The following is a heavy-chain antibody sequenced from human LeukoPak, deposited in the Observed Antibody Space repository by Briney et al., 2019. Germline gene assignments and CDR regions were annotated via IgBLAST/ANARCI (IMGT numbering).Heavy chain of an antibody. Sequence: HSGGSLRLSCAASGFAFSRYWMHWVRQAPGKGLVWVSRVNGDGSTTTYADSVKGRFTISRDNAKNTLYLQMNSLRAEDTAVYYCARDYDNNGXNWFARXXQGTLVTVXS. CDR3: ARDYDNNGXNWFAR. V-gene: IGHV3-74*01. CDR2: VNGDGSTT. CDR1: GFAFSRYW. D-gene: IGHD3-9*01. J-gene: IGHJ5*02.